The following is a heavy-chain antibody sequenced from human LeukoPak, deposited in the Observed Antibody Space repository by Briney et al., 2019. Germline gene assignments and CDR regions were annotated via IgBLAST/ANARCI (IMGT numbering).Heavy chain of an antibody. V-gene: IGHV3-21*01. Sequence: GGSLRLSCAASGFTFSSYVMNWVRRAPGKGLEWVSTISGSGGSTYYADSVKGRFTISRDNAKNSLYLQMNSLRAEDTAVYYCAREEMGGTTRSGALTWGQGTLVTVSS. J-gene: IGHJ5*02. D-gene: IGHD1-14*01. CDR1: GFTFSSYV. CDR2: ISGSGGST. CDR3: AREEMGGTTRSGALT.